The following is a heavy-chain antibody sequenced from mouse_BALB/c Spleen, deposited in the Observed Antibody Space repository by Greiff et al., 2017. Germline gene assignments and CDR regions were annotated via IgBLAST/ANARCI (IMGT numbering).Heavy chain of an antibody. Sequence: EVQLQQSGPGLVKPSQSLSLTCTVTGYSITSDYAWNWIRQFPGNKLEWMGYISYSGSTSYNPSLKSRISITRDTSKNQFFLQLNSVTTEDTATYDCARGTDFAYWGQGTLVTVSA. CDR3: ARGTDFAY. V-gene: IGHV3-2*02. CDR2: ISYSGST. CDR1: GYSITSDYA. J-gene: IGHJ3*01.